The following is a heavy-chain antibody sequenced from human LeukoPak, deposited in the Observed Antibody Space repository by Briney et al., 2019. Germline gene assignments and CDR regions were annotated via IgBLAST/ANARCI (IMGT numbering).Heavy chain of an antibody. Sequence: SETLSLTCTVSSGSFRTYYWSWIRQPPGKGLEWIGYIFYSEGTSYNPSLKSRVTISVDTSKNQFSLKLSSVTAADTAVYYCARVPGSGSYYNDYWGQGTLVTVSS. CDR2: IFYSEGT. CDR3: ARVPGSGSYYNDY. J-gene: IGHJ4*02. V-gene: IGHV4-59*12. D-gene: IGHD3-10*01. CDR1: SGSFRTYY.